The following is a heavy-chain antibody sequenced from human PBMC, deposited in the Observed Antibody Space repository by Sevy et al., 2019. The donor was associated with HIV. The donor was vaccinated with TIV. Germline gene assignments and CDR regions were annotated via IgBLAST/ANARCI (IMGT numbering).Heavy chain of an antibody. CDR2: IYYSGST. D-gene: IGHD2-2*01. V-gene: IGHV4-59*08. CDR1: GGSITTYY. Sequence: SETLSLTCTVSGGSITTYYWSWIRQPPGKGLEWIGYIYYSGSTNYNPPLKSRVTISVDTSENQFSLNLSSVTAADTAVYYCARHHDGYCRSTSCYPMWFDPWGQGTLVTVSS. CDR3: ARHHDGYCRSTSCYPMWFDP. J-gene: IGHJ5*02.